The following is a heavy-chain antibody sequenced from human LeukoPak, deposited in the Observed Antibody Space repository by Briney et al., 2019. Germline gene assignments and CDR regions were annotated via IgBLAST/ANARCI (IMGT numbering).Heavy chain of an antibody. CDR1: GGSFSGYY. CDR2: INHSGST. Sequence: SETLSLTCAVYGGSFSGYYWSWIRQPPGKGLEWIGEINHSGSTNYNPSLKSRVTISVDTSKNQFSLKLSSVTAADTAVYYCARERRIVGAPVDHWGQGTLVTVSS. CDR3: ARERRIVGAPVDH. J-gene: IGHJ4*02. V-gene: IGHV4-34*01. D-gene: IGHD1-26*01.